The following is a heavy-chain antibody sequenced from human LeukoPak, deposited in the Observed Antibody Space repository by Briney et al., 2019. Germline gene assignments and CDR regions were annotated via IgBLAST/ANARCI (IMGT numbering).Heavy chain of an antibody. Sequence: SEILSLTCSVSGGSTRTSTSYWGWVRQPPGKGLEWIGSIHYSGSTYKNPSLKSRVTISMDTSKSQFSLKVTSLTAADSAVYFCARESSSSRYFMDVWGRGTTVTVSS. CDR3: ARESSSSRYFMDV. CDR2: IHYSGST. V-gene: IGHV4-39*07. CDR1: GGSTRTSTSY. J-gene: IGHJ6*03. D-gene: IGHD6-6*01.